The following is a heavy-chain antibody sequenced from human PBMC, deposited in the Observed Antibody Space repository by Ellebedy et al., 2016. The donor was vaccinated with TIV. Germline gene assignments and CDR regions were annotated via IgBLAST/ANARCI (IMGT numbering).Heavy chain of an antibody. CDR1: GFTFSSYG. J-gene: IGHJ4*02. V-gene: IGHV3-30*02. CDR2: IRYDGSNK. Sequence: GESLKISCAASGFTFSSYGMHWVRQAPGKGLEWVAFIRYDGSNKYYADSVKGRFTISRDNSKNTLYLQMNSLRAEDTAVYYCAKDIIQWIPRAGYFDYWGQGTLVTVSS. CDR3: AKDIIQWIPRAGYFDY. D-gene: IGHD5-12*01.